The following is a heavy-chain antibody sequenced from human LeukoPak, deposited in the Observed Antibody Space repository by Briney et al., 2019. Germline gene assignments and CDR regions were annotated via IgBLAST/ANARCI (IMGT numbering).Heavy chain of an antibody. CDR1: GYTFTTND. V-gene: IGHV1-8*01. CDR2: MNPNSGNT. D-gene: IGHD2-8*02. J-gene: IGHJ4*02. CDR3: ARGREYSTGPGLDY. Sequence: ASVKVSCKASGYTFTTNDINWVRQATGQGPEWMGWMNPNSGNTGYAQKFQGRITMTRNTSISTAYMELRSLRSEDTAVYYCARGREYSTGPGLDYWGQGTLVTVSS.